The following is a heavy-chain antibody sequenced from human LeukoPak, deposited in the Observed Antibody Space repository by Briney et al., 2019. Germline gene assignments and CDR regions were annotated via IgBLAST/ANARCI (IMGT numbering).Heavy chain of an antibody. CDR3: AKDRFGELFDY. CDR2: ISYDGSNK. J-gene: IGHJ4*02. CDR1: GFTFSSYG. D-gene: IGHD3-10*01. Sequence: GRSLRLSCAASGFTFSSYGMRWVRQAPGKGLEWVAVISYDGSNKYYADSVKGRFTISRDNSKNTLYLQMNSLRAEDTAVYYCAKDRFGELFDYWGQGTLVTVSS. V-gene: IGHV3-30*18.